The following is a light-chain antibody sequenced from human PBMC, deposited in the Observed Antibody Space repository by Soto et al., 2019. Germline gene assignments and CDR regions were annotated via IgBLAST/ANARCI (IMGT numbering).Light chain of an antibody. CDR1: SSNIGAGYE. CDR2: GNN. CDR3: QSYDSSLSALYV. Sequence: QSVLTQPPSVSGAPGQRVTISCTGSSSNIGAGYEVHWYQQLPGTAPKLLIYGNNNRPSGVPDRFSGSKSAISASLAITGLQAEDEADYYCQSYDSSLSALYVFGTGTKLTVL. J-gene: IGLJ1*01. V-gene: IGLV1-40*01.